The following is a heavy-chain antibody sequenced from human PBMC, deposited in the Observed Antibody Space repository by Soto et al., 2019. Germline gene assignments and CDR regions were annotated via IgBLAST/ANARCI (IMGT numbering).Heavy chain of an antibody. CDR1: GDSISSGDHY. J-gene: IGHJ4*02. D-gene: IGHD3-10*01. V-gene: IGHV4-30-4*01. CDR2: IFHSGTT. Sequence: QVQLQESGPGLVKPSQSLSLTCTVSGDSISSGDHYWSWVRQPPGKGLEWIASIFHSGTTYYSPSLRSRLTMSVDTSKNQFSLEVTFVTAADTAMYYCARKSKRVIGQFKLASWGQGILVTVSS. CDR3: ARKSKRVIGQFKLAS.